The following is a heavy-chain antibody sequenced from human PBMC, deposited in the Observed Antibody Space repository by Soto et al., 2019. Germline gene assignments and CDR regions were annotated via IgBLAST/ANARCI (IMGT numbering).Heavy chain of an antibody. J-gene: IGHJ4*02. D-gene: IGHD3-3*01. CDR1: GFTFSSYS. CDR3: ARDRERYYDFWSGPLGSFDY. Sequence: PGGSLRLSCAASGFTFSSYSMNWVRQARGKGLEWVSSISSSSSYIYYADSVKGRFTISRDNAKNSLYLQMNSLRAEDTAVYYCARDRERYYDFWSGPLGSFDYWGQGTLVTVSS. V-gene: IGHV3-21*01. CDR2: ISSSSSYI.